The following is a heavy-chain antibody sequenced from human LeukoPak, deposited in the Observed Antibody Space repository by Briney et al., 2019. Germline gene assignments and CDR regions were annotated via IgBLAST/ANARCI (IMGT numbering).Heavy chain of an antibody. CDR2: ISSSGDTI. V-gene: IGHV3-48*03. CDR1: GFTFNGFE. J-gene: IGHJ4*02. Sequence: PGGSLRLSCAASGFTFNGFEMNWVRQAPGKGLEWVSQISSSGDTIYYADSVKGRFTISRDNAKNSLYLQMNSLRAEDTAVYYCVRFGACTFSFCSSGASVTFDYWGQGTLVTVSS. D-gene: IGHD3-3*02. CDR3: VRFGACTFSFCSSGASVTFDY.